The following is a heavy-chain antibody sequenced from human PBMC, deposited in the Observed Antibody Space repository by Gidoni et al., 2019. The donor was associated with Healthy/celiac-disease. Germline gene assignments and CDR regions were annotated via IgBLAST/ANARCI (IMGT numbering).Heavy chain of an antibody. CDR1: GYTFTGYY. CDR2: INPNSGGT. D-gene: IGHD1-20*01. J-gene: IGHJ6*02. Sequence: QVQLVQSGAEVKKPGASVKVSCKASGYTFTGYYMHWVRQAPGQGLEWMGWINPNSGGTNYAQKFQGRVTMTRDTSISTAYMELSRLRSDDTAVYYCARDAGLSITGKIHHYYYGMDVWGQGTTVTVSS. V-gene: IGHV1-2*02. CDR3: ARDAGLSITGKIHHYYYGMDV.